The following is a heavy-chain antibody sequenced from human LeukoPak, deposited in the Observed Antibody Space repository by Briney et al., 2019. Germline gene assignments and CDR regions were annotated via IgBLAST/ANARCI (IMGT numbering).Heavy chain of an antibody. CDR3: AKGHFYGSGRDYYYYMDV. Sequence: QPGGTLRLSCAASGFTFSRYGMSWVRQAPGKGLEWVSAISGSGGRTYYADSVKGRFTISRDNSKNTLYLQMNSLRAEDTAVYNCAKGHFYGSGRDYYYYMDVWGKGTTVTISS. J-gene: IGHJ6*03. D-gene: IGHD3-10*01. V-gene: IGHV3-23*01. CDR1: GFTFSRYG. CDR2: ISGSGGRT.